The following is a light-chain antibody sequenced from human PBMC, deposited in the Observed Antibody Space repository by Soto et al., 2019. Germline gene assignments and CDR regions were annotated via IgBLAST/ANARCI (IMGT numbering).Light chain of an antibody. V-gene: IGKV1-5*03. J-gene: IGKJ1*01. CDR3: QHYNSYSEA. CDR2: KAS. CDR1: QTISSW. Sequence: DIQMTQSPSTLSASVGDRVTITCRASQTISSWLAWYQQKPGKAPKLLIYKASTLKSGVPSRFSGSGSGTEFTLTISSLKLNDFATYYCQHYNSYSEAFGQGTKVEIK.